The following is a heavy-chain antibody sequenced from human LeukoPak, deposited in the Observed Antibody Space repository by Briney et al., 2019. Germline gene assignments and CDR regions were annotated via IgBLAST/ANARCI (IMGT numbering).Heavy chain of an antibody. V-gene: IGHV3-23*01. CDR2: INGAGTYT. CDR3: AKGDGSSPGYFDL. D-gene: IGHD6-6*01. CDR1: GFTFSNYA. J-gene: IGHJ2*01. Sequence: GGSLRLSCAASGFTFSNYATSWVRQAPGKGLVWVSAINGAGTYTYYGDSVKGRFTISRDNSKSTLDLQVSSLRADDTAVYYCAKGDGSSPGYFDLWGRGTLVTVSS.